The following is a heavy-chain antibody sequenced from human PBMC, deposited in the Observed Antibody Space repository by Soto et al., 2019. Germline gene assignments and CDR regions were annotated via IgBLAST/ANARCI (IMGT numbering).Heavy chain of an antibody. Sequence: SETLSLTCNVSGGAITSDFWSWIRQPPGKGLEWIGYVYYSGAADYNPSLKPRVTISIATSKTQFSLRLASATAADTGVYYCARDHGSYPNTWGQGILVTVSS. J-gene: IGHJ1*01. D-gene: IGHD3-16*02. CDR2: VYYSGAA. CDR1: GGAITSDF. CDR3: ARDHGSYPNT. V-gene: IGHV4-59*01.